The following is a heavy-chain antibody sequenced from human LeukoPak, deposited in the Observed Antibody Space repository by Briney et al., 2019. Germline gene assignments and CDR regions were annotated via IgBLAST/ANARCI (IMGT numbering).Heavy chain of an antibody. Sequence: GGSLRLSCAASGFTFDDYGMSWVRQAPGKGLEWVSSISSSSSYIYYADSVKGRFTISRDNAKNSLYLQMNSLRAEDTAVYYCARDRGSPSGYWGQGTLVTVSS. J-gene: IGHJ4*02. D-gene: IGHD3-10*01. V-gene: IGHV3-21*01. CDR1: GFTFDDYG. CDR2: ISSSSSYI. CDR3: ARDRGSPSGY.